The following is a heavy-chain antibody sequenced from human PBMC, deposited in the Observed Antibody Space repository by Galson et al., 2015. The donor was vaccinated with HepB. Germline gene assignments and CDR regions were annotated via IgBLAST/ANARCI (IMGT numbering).Heavy chain of an antibody. Sequence: SLRLSRAASGFTFSSYSMSWVRQAPGKGLEWVASVSGSNSYVYYADSVKGRFTIFRDNAKDSLYLHMSSLRAEDTAAYYCARDRGGAHYESKDYWGQGTLVTVSS. D-gene: IGHD3-22*01. CDR1: GFTFSSYS. V-gene: IGHV3-21*06. J-gene: IGHJ4*02. CDR3: ARDRGGAHYESKDY. CDR2: VSGSNSYV.